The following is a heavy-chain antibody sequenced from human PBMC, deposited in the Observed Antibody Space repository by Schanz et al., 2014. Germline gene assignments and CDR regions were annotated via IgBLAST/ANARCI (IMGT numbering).Heavy chain of an antibody. D-gene: IGHD5-12*01. V-gene: IGHV3-23*01. CDR2: LSEGGGGT. Sequence: EVQLLESGGGLVQPGGSLRLSCAASGFTFSTSAMSWVRQVPGKGLEWVSALSEGGGGTHYADSVRGRFTISSDSSKNTLYLQMSSLRADDTAVYYCARKVVATIGGYYDNWGQGTLXIVSS. J-gene: IGHJ4*02. CDR1: GFTFSTSA. CDR3: ARKVVATIGGYYDN.